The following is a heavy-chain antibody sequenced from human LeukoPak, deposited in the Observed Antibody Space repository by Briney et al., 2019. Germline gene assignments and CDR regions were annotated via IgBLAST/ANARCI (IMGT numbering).Heavy chain of an antibody. CDR2: ISYDGGNK. D-gene: IGHD3-22*01. CDR3: ARSPYYYDSSGYYSPGAFDI. CDR1: GFTFSSYA. J-gene: IGHJ3*02. Sequence: GGSLRLSCAASGFTFSSYAMHWVRQAPGKGLEWVAVISYDGGNKYYADSVKGRFTISRDNSKNTLYLQMNSLRAEDTAVYYCARSPYYYDSSGYYSPGAFDIWGQGTMVTVSS. V-gene: IGHV3-30-3*01.